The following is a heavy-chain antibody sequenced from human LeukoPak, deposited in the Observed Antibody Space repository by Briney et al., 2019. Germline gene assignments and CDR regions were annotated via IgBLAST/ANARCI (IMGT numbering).Heavy chain of an antibody. D-gene: IGHD5-12*01. J-gene: IGHJ4*02. V-gene: IGHV1-69*04. CDR2: IIPILGIA. Sequence: SVKVSCKASGGTFSSYAISWVRQAPGQGLEWMGRIIPILGIANYAQKFQGRVTITADKSTSTAYMELSSLRSEDTAMYYCAREGGYSGYDGIYWGQGTLVTVSS. CDR3: AREGGYSGYDGIY. CDR1: GGTFSSYA.